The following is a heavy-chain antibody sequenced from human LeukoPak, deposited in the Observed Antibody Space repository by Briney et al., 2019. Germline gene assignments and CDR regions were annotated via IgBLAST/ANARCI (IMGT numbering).Heavy chain of an antibody. CDR2: IYASGST. D-gene: IGHD6-13*01. V-gene: IGHV4-61*02. CDR3: ARDGYSSSGWFDP. Sequence: SETLSLTCTVSGGSISSGSYYWSWIRQPAGKGLEWIGRIYASGSTNYNPSLKSRVTISVDTSKNQFSLKLSSVTAADTAVYYCARDGYSSSGWFDPWGQGTLVTVSS. J-gene: IGHJ5*02. CDR1: GGSISSGSYY.